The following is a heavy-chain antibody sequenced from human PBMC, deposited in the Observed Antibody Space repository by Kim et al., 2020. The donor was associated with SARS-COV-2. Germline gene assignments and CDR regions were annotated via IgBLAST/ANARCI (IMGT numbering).Heavy chain of an antibody. J-gene: IGHJ3*02. Sequence: DSGNGRFTISSDNSKNTRDLQMNSLRAEDTAVYYCARGYSSSAQEDAFDIWGQGTMVTVSS. V-gene: IGHV3-30*01. CDR3: ARGYSSSAQEDAFDI. D-gene: IGHD6-13*01.